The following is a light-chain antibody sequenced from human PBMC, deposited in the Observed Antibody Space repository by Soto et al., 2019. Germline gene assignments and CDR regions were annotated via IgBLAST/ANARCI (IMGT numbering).Light chain of an antibody. V-gene: IGKV3-15*01. CDR1: QSIDSD. CDR2: GAS. Sequence: EIMMTQSPANVSVFPGERATLSCRASQSIDSDLAWYQQKPGHVPRLLIYGASTRATRVPARFSGSGSGTEFTLTIISLQSDDFAVYYCQQYSHWRTFGPGTKVEIK. CDR3: QQYSHWRT. J-gene: IGKJ1*01.